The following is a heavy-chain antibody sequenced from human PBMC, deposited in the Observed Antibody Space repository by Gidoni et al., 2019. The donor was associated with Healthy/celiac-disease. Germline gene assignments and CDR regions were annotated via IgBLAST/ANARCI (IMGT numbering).Heavy chain of an antibody. V-gene: IGHV3-30*04. D-gene: IGHD3-3*01. Sequence: QVQLVESGGGVVQPGRSLRLSCAASGFTFSSYAMHWVRQAPGKGLEWVAVISYDGSNKYYADSVKGRFTISRDNSKNTLYLQMNSLRAEDTAVYYCARGPNYDFWSGYYTRAGVDYWGQGTLVTVSS. CDR2: ISYDGSNK. J-gene: IGHJ4*02. CDR3: ARGPNYDFWSGYYTRAGVDY. CDR1: GFTFSSYA.